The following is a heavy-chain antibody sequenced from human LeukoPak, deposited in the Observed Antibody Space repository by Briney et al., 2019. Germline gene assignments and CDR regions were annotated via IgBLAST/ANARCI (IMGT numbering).Heavy chain of an antibody. CDR2: IYASGSVSSSGST. Sequence: SETLSLTCNVSGGSFSPYYWSWVLQPAGKGLEWIGRIYASGSVSSSGSTNYNPSLKSRVTMSVDTSKKQFSLRLNSVTAADTAVYYCAREKTVLRYYYGMDVWGQGTTVTVSS. D-gene: IGHD4-17*01. V-gene: IGHV4-4*07. J-gene: IGHJ6*02. CDR3: AREKTVLRYYYGMDV. CDR1: GGSFSPYY.